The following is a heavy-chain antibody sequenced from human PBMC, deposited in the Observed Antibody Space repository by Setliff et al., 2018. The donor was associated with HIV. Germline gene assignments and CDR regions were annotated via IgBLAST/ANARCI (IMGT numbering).Heavy chain of an antibody. CDR2: INPNSGGT. J-gene: IGHJ3*02. Sequence: ASVKVSCKASGYPFTGYYMHWVRQAPGQGLEWMGWINPNSGGTNYAQKFQGRVTMTRDTSISTAYMELSRLRSDDTAVYYCAREWVSSSQSSCAFDIWGQGTMVTVSS. V-gene: IGHV1-2*02. CDR1: GYPFTGYY. CDR3: AREWVSSSQSSCAFDI. D-gene: IGHD6-6*01.